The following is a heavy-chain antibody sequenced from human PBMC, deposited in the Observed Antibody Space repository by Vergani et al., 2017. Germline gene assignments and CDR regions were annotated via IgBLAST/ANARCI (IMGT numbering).Heavy chain of an antibody. V-gene: IGHV1-69*12. CDR2: IIPIFGTA. CDR1: GGTFSSYA. CDR3: ASYGHTIVRGVTNYCYYGGMDG. J-gene: IGHJ6*02. D-gene: IGHD3-10*01. Sequence: QVQLVQSGAEVKKPGSSVKVSCKASGGTFSSYAISWVRQAPGQGLEWMGGIIPIFGTANYAQKFQGRVPITADESTSRAYMELSGLRSEDTAVNYCASYGHTIVRGVTNYCYYGGMDGWGQGTTVTVSS.